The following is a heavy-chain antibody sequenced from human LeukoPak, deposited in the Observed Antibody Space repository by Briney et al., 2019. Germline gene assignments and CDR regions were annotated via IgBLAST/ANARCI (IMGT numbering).Heavy chain of an antibody. V-gene: IGHV3-23*01. J-gene: IGHJ4*02. CDR2: ISGSGGST. CDR1: GFTFSSYA. Sequence: QTGGSLRLSCVVSGFTFSSYAMSWVRQAPGKGLEWVSGISGSGGSTYYADSVKGRFTISRDNSKNTLYLQMNSLRAEDTAVYYCARATWGSGYYRHFDYWGQGTLVTVSS. CDR3: ARATWGSGYYRHFDY. D-gene: IGHD3-22*01.